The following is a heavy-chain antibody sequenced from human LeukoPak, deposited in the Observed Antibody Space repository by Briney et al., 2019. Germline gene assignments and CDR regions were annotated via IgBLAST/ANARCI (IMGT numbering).Heavy chain of an antibody. CDR3: ARTYCSGGRCYSGVFDY. Sequence: SETLSLTCTVSGGPISSGSYYWSWIRQPAGKGLEWIGRIYTSGSTNYNPSLKSRVTISVDTSKNQFSLKLSSVTAADTAVYYCARTYCSGGRCYSGVFDYWGQGILVTVSS. V-gene: IGHV4-61*02. D-gene: IGHD2-15*01. J-gene: IGHJ4*02. CDR1: GGPISSGSYY. CDR2: IYTSGST.